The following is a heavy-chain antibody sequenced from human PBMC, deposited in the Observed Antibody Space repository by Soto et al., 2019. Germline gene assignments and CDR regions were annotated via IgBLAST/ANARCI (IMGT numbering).Heavy chain of an antibody. CDR3: ASQGAVAGTGAFDI. D-gene: IGHD6-19*01. CDR2: IIPIFGTA. J-gene: IGHJ3*02. Sequence: QVQLVQSGAEVKKPGSSVKVSCKASGGTFSSYAISWVRQAPGQGLEWMGGIIPIFGTANYAQKFQGRVTITADESTSTADMELSSLRSEDTAVYYCASQGAVAGTGAFDIWGQGTMVTVSS. CDR1: GGTFSSYA. V-gene: IGHV1-69*12.